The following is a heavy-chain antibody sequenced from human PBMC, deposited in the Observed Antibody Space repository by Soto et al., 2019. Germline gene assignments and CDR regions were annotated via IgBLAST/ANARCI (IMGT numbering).Heavy chain of an antibody. V-gene: IGHV1-24*01. CDR1: GYTLTELS. D-gene: IGHD3-3*01. CDR3: ATGALLEWYYFDY. Sequence: APAKVSCKVSGYTLTELSMHRVRQAPGKGIEWMGGLDPEDGETIYAQKFQGRVTMTEDTSTDTAYMELSSLRSEDTAVYYCATGALLEWYYFDYWGQGTLVTVPQ. J-gene: IGHJ4*02. CDR2: LDPEDGET.